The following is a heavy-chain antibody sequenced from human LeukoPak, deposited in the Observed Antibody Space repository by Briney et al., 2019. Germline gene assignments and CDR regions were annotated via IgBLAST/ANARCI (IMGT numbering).Heavy chain of an antibody. J-gene: IGHJ4*02. Sequence: SETLSLTCTVSGGSISGYYWSWTRQPPGKGLECIGYVHYSGSTSYNPSLKSRVTITVDTSKNQFSLKLSSVTAADTAVYYCASLNPYDCSGGSCYPGGFDYWGQGTLVTVSS. CDR3: ASLNPYDCSGGSCYPGGFDY. CDR1: GGSISGYY. D-gene: IGHD2-15*01. V-gene: IGHV4-59*01. CDR2: VHYSGST.